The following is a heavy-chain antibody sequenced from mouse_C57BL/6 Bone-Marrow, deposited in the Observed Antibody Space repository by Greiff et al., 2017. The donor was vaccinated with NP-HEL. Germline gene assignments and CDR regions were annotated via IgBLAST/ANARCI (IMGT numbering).Heavy chain of an antibody. CDR2: IDPADTWP. V-gene: IGHV1-59*01. Sequence: QVQLQQPGAELVRPGTSVKLSCKASGYTFPSYWMPWVKQRPGQGLEWIGMIDPADTWPNYNQKFKDKATLSVNTSPSAAYLQLSSLTSDDSAVYYCARSGAYYSLYVDFWGQGSTLTVSS. J-gene: IGHJ2*01. CDR1: GYTFPSYW. D-gene: IGHD2-12*01. CDR3: ARSGAYYSLYVDF.